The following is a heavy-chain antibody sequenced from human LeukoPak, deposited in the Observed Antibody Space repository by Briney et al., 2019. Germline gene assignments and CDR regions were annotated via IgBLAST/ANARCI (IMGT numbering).Heavy chain of an antibody. J-gene: IGHJ3*02. CDR3: ARHRSGGSQDDAFDI. CDR2: ISGSGNST. Sequence: GGSLRLSCAASGFTFSDYGMSWVRQAPGKGLEWVSGISGSGNSTDYADSVKGRFTISRQNAKNSLFLQMNSLRAEDTAVYYCARHRSGGSQDDAFDIWGQGTMVTVSS. CDR1: GFTFSDYG. D-gene: IGHD2-15*01. V-gene: IGHV3-23*01.